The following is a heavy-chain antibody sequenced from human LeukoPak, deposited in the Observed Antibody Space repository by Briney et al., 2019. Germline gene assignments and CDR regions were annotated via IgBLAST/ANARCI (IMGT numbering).Heavy chain of an antibody. CDR2: ISSSSNYI. D-gene: IGHD2-15*01. Sequence: GGSLRLSCAASGFTFSSYTMNWVRQAPGKGLEWVSSISSSSNYIYYADSVKGRFTISRDNAKNSLYLQMNSLRAEDTAVYYCARAGCSGGSCYSVHYYYYMDVWGKGTTVTISS. CDR1: GFTFSSYT. V-gene: IGHV3-21*01. CDR3: ARAGCSGGSCYSVHYYYYMDV. J-gene: IGHJ6*03.